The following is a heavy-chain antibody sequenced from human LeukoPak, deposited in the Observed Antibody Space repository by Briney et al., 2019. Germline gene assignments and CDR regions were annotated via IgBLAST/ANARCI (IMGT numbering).Heavy chain of an antibody. CDR2: INPNSGGT. D-gene: IGHD3-22*01. J-gene: IGHJ3*02. V-gene: IGHV1-2*02. CDR1: GYTFTGYY. Sequence: ASVKVSCKASGYTFTGYYMHWVRQAPGQGLECVGWINPNSGGTNYAQKFQGRVTMTRDTSISTAYMELSRLRSDHTAVYYSARDKPHYYDSSDAFDIWGQGTMVTVSS. CDR3: ARDKPHYYDSSDAFDI.